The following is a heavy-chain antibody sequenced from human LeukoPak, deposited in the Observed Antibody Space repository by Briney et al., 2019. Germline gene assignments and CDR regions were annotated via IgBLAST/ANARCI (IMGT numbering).Heavy chain of an antibody. CDR3: ARENGANRRALDV. V-gene: IGHV3-7*01. CDR1: GLTFSSYW. Sequence: GGSLRLSCAACGLTFSSYWMTWVGQAPARGLDGVATINYEGRETYYVDSVRGRFSISRDNAKNSLYLQMNSLRAEDTAVYYCARENGANRRALDVWGPGTRVTVSS. D-gene: IGHD4/OR15-4a*01. CDR2: INYEGRET. J-gene: IGHJ3*01.